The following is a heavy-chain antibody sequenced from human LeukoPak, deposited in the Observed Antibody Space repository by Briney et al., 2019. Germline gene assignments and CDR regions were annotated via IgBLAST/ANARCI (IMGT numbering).Heavy chain of an antibody. J-gene: IGHJ6*03. D-gene: IGHD5-12*01. Sequence: PGGSLRLSCAASGFTFSSYGMHWVRQAPGKGLEWVAVIWYDGSNKYYADSVKGRFTISRDNSKNTLYLQMNSLRAEDTAVYYCAKDYSDYDTYYYYYMDVWGKGTTVTVSS. V-gene: IGHV3-33*06. CDR1: GFTFSSYG. CDR3: AKDYSDYDTYYYYYMDV. CDR2: IWYDGSNK.